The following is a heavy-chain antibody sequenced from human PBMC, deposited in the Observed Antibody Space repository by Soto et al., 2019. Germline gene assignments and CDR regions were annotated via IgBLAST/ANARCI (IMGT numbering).Heavy chain of an antibody. D-gene: IGHD3-3*01. CDR3: ARGICGQVFVIPPNWFDP. CDR1: GYTFTSYA. J-gene: IGHJ5*02. Sequence: QVQLVQSGAEVKKPGASVKVSYKASGYTFTSYAMHWVRQAPGQRLEWMGWINPDNGNTKYSQNFQGRLTFTSDTAAGTAYMDLSSLRSEYTAVYYCARGICGQVFVIPPNWFDPWGQGTLVTVAS. CDR2: INPDNGNT. V-gene: IGHV1-3*01.